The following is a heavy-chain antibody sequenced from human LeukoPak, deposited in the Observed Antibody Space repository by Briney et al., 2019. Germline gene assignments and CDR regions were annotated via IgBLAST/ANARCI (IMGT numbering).Heavy chain of an antibody. CDR1: GYTFTNNG. CDR2: ISTYNGNT. CDR3: ARDLGYCSSISCQRNWFDP. V-gene: IGHV1-18*01. J-gene: IGHJ5*02. D-gene: IGHD2-2*01. Sequence: ASVKVSCKASGYTFTNNGISWVRQAPGQGLEWMGWISTYNGNTNYAQKLQDRVTMTTDTSTSTAYMELRSLRSDDTAVYYCARDLGYCSSISCQRNWFDPWGQGTLVTVSP.